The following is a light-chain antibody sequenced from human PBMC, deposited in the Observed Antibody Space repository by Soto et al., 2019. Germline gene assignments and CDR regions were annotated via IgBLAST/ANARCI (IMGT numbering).Light chain of an antibody. Sequence: IQMTQSPSNLSASVGDRVTITCRASQSISSWLAWYQQKPGEAPKLLIYDASALPRGVPSRFSGSGSGTKFTLTIASLQPDDFATYYCRQYETFSGTFGPGTKVDIK. CDR3: RQYETFSGT. CDR2: DAS. V-gene: IGKV1-5*01. J-gene: IGKJ1*01. CDR1: QSISSW.